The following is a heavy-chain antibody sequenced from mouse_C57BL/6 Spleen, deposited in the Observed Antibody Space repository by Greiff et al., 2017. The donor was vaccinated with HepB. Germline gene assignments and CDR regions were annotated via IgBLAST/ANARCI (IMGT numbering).Heavy chain of an antibody. CDR2: IRNKANGYTT. Sequence: EVQGVESGGGLVQPGGSLSLSCAASGFTFTDYYMSWVRQPPGKALEWLGFIRNKANGYTTEYSASVKGRFTISRDNSQSILYLQMNALRAEDSATYYCARYAGTGGSFDYWGQGTTLTVSS. V-gene: IGHV7-3*01. CDR1: GFTFTDYY. D-gene: IGHD4-1*01. J-gene: IGHJ2*01. CDR3: ARYAGTGGSFDY.